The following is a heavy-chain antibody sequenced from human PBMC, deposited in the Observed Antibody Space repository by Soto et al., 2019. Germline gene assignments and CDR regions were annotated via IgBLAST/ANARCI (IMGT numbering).Heavy chain of an antibody. CDR1: GGSISSSSYY. D-gene: IGHD3-16*01. Sequence: SETLSLTCTVSGGSISSSSYYWGWIRQPPGKGLEWIGSIYYSGSTYYNPSLKSRVTISVDTSKNQFSLKLSSVTAADTAVYYCARQIKKYNWFDPWGQGTLVTVSS. CDR2: IYYSGST. V-gene: IGHV4-39*01. J-gene: IGHJ5*02. CDR3: ARQIKKYNWFDP.